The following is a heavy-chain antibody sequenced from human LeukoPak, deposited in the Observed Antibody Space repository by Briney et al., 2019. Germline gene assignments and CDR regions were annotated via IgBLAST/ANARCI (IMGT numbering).Heavy chain of an antibody. CDR1: GFTFSSYS. V-gene: IGHV3-7*01. CDR2: INQGGSDK. J-gene: IGHJ4*02. Sequence: PGRSLRLSCAASGFTFSSYSMDWVRQAPGKGLEWVANINQGGSDKYYVDSVKGRFTISRDNANNLLYLQMNSLRGEDTAVYYCTRDRSRAEDDWGQGTLVTVSS. CDR3: TRDRSRAEDD. D-gene: IGHD1-14*01.